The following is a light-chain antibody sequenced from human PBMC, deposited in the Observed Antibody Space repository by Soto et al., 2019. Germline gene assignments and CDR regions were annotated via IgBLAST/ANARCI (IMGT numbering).Light chain of an antibody. Sequence: QSALTQPPSASGSPGQSVTISCTGTSSDVGGYVYVSWYQQYPGKAPKLIIYEVNKRTPGVPDRFSGSKSGNTASLTVSGLQAEDEADYYCSSYAGTNVDVVFGGGTKLTVL. CDR1: SSDVGGYVY. V-gene: IGLV2-8*01. J-gene: IGLJ2*01. CDR2: EVN. CDR3: SSYAGTNVDVV.